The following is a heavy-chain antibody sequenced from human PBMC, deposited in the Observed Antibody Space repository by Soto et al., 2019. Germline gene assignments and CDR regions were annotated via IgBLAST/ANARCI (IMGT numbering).Heavy chain of an antibody. Sequence: GGSLRLSCAASGFTFSDYWMHWVRQAPGKGLVWVSRFKSVGITTTYADSVKGRFTISRDNAKNTLFLQMNSLRVEDTAVYYCTRGRVDWSDYDPLDHWGQGALVTVSS. D-gene: IGHD5-12*01. J-gene: IGHJ4*02. CDR2: FKSVGITT. CDR1: GFTFSDYW. V-gene: IGHV3-74*01. CDR3: TRGRVDWSDYDPLDH.